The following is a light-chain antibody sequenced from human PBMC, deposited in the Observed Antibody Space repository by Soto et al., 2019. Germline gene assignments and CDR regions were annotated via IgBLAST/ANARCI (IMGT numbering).Light chain of an antibody. CDR2: DAS. V-gene: IGKV3-11*01. Sequence: EIVLTQSPVTLSLSPGERATLSCRASQSVSSYLAWYQQKPGQAPRLLIYDASNRATGIPARFSGSGSGTDFTLTISSLEPEDFAVYYCQQRSNWPPEVTFGQGTKVEIK. CDR1: QSVSSY. J-gene: IGKJ1*01. CDR3: QQRSNWPPEVT.